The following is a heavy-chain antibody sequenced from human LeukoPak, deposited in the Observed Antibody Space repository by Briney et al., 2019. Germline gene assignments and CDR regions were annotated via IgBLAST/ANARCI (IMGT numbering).Heavy chain of an antibody. CDR1: GYTFTSYA. D-gene: IGHD2-2*01. CDR3: ARDGEYQLLWGIDY. CDR2: INAGNGNT. V-gene: IGHV1-3*01. Sequence: ASVKVSCKASGYTFTSYAMHWVRQGPGQRLEWMGWINAGNGNTKYSQKFQGRVTITRDPSASTAYMELSSLRSEDRDVYYCARDGEYQLLWGIDYWGEGNLVTVSS. J-gene: IGHJ4*02.